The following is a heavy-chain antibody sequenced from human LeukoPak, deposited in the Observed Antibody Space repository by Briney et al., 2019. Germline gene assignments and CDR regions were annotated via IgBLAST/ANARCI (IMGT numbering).Heavy chain of an antibody. CDR3: AGGAHNYYGSGSYGYYYYSMDV. Sequence: PSETLSLTCAFYGGSFSDYYWSWIRQPPGKGLEWIGEINHSGSTNYNPSLQSRLTMSVDTSKNQFSLKLSSVTAADTAVYYCAGGAHNYYGSGSYGYYYYSMDVWGQGTTVTVSS. D-gene: IGHD3-10*01. CDR1: GGSFSDYY. J-gene: IGHJ6*02. V-gene: IGHV4-34*01. CDR2: INHSGST.